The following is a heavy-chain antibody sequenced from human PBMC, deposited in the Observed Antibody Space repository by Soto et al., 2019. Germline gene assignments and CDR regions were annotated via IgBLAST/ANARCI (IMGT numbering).Heavy chain of an antibody. Sequence: SGPTLVNPTQTLPLTCTFSGFSFTTSGATVGWIRRPPGKALEWLALIYWDDTKRYSPSLTSRLTITKDTSKNQVVLTMANMDPVDTATYFCIRYDYNDRIFDSWGQGILVIVSS. J-gene: IGHJ4*02. D-gene: IGHD3-22*01. CDR2: IYWDDTK. CDR1: GFSFTTSGAT. V-gene: IGHV2-5*02. CDR3: IRYDYNDRIFDS.